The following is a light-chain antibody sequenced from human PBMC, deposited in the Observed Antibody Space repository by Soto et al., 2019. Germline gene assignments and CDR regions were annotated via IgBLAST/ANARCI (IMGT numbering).Light chain of an antibody. CDR2: GAS. V-gene: IGKV1-39*01. CDR3: QQPYSMPFA. J-gene: IGKJ3*01. Sequence: DIQMTQSPSSLSSSVGDRVTITCRASQTITNNLNWYHQKAGKAPKILIYGASSLQSGVPSRISGRRSGTDFTLTISSLQPEDFATYYCQQPYSMPFAFGPGTKVDI. CDR1: QTITNN.